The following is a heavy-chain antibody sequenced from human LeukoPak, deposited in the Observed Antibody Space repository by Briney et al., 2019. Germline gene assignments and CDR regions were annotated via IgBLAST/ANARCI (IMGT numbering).Heavy chain of an antibody. CDR2: IYYSGST. J-gene: IGHJ6*02. Sequence: SSETLSLTCAVYGGSFSGYYWSWIRQHPGKGLECIGYIYYSGSTYYTPSLKSRLTISVDTSKNQFSLKLSSVTAADTAVYYCARGGYYYYYGRDVWGQGTTVTVSS. CDR3: ARGGYYYYYGRDV. CDR1: GGSFSGYY. V-gene: IGHV4-31*11.